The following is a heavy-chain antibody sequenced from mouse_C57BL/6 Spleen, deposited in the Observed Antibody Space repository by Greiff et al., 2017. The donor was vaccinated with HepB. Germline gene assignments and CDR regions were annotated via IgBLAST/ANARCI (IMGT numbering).Heavy chain of an antibody. V-gene: IGHV1-64*01. Sequence: VQLVESGAELVKPGASVKLSCKASGYTFTSYWMHWVKQRPGQGLEWIGMIHPNSGSTNYNEKFKSKATLTVDKSSSTAYMQLSSLTSEDSAVYYCARYYGSSYDFDYWGQGTTLTVSS. CDR2: IHPNSGST. CDR1: GYTFTSYW. CDR3: ARYYGSSYDFDY. J-gene: IGHJ2*01. D-gene: IGHD1-1*01.